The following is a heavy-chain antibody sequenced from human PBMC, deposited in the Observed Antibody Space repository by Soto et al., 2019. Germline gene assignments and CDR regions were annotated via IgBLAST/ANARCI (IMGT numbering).Heavy chain of an antibody. V-gene: IGHV3-23*01. CDR2: ISGSGTTA. D-gene: IGHD6-19*01. CDR1: GFTFSSYA. J-gene: IGHJ3*02. Sequence: GGSLRLSCAASGFTFSSYAMSWVRQAPGKGLEWVSAISGSGTTAYYADSVKGRFTFSRDNSEKTMYLQMNSLRAEDTAVYYCAKTTDGWFSAFEIWGQGTMVTVSS. CDR3: AKTTDGWFSAFEI.